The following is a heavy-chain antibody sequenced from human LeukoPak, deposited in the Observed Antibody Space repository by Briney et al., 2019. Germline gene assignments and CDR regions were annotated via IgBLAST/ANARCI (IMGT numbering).Heavy chain of an antibody. CDR2: INHSGST. Sequence: PSETLSLTCAVYGGSFSGYYWSWIRQPPGKGLEWIGEINHSGSTNYNPSLKSRVTISVDTSKNQFSLKLSSVTAADTAVYYCARAFSAADARNWFDPWGQGTLVTVSS. J-gene: IGHJ5*02. CDR3: ARAFSAADARNWFDP. D-gene: IGHD6-13*01. V-gene: IGHV4-34*01. CDR1: GGSFSGYY.